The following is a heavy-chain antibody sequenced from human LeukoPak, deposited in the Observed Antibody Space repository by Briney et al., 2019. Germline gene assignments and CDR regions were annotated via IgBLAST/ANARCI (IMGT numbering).Heavy chain of an antibody. Sequence: PSETLSLTCTVSGDSLNNNNYYWGWIRQPPGKGLEWIGNIYYNGRTYYSPSLKSRGTISVDTSNNQFSLKLSSVTAADTAVYYCARTRFGELRPFGYWGQGTLVTVSS. CDR1: GDSLNNNNYY. D-gene: IGHD3-10*02. J-gene: IGHJ4*02. CDR3: ARTRFGELRPFGY. V-gene: IGHV4-39*01. CDR2: IYYNGRT.